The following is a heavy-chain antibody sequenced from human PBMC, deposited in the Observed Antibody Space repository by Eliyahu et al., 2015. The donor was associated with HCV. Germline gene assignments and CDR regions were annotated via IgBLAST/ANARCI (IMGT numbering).Heavy chain of an antibody. J-gene: IGHJ4*02. CDR3: ARTSGDPFDY. V-gene: IGHV3-7*01. D-gene: IGHD4-17*01. CDR2: INENGSEK. Sequence: VQLVESGGGLVQPGGSLRLSCAASGFTFRTYWMSWVRQSPGKGLEWVANINENGSEKYFADSVKGRFTISRDNAKNSLYLQMNSLRGEDTAVYYCARTSGDPFDYWGQGTLVSVSS. CDR1: GFTFRTYW.